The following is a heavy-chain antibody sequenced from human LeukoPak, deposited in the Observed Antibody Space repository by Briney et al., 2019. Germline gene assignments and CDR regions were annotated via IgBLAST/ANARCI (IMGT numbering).Heavy chain of an antibody. CDR3: ARDFVLEWFFDY. CDR1: GFTFSSYS. V-gene: IGHV3-48*04. J-gene: IGHJ4*02. D-gene: IGHD3-3*01. CDR2: ISSSGSTI. Sequence: PGGSLRLSCAASGFTFSSYSMNWIRQAPGKGLEWVSYISSSGSTIYYADSVKGRFTISRDNAKNSLYLQMNSLRAEDTAVYYCARDFVLEWFFDYWGQGTLVTVSS.